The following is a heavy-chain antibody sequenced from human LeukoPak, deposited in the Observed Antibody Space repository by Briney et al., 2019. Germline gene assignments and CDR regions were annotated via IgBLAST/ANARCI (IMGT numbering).Heavy chain of an antibody. CDR2: ISAYNGNT. CDR3: ARGYSSGWYAETGHYGMDV. V-gene: IGHV1-18*01. J-gene: IGHJ6*02. D-gene: IGHD6-19*01. CDR1: GYTFTSYG. Sequence: VASVKVSCKASGYTFTSYGISWVRQAPGQGLEWMGWISAYNGNTNYAQKLQGRVTMTTDTSTSTAYMELRSLRSADTAVYYCARGYSSGWYAETGHYGMDVWGQGTTVTVSS.